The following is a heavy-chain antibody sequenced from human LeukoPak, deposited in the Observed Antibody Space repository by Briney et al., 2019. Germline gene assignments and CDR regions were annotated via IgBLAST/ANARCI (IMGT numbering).Heavy chain of an antibody. CDR1: GFSFSTYE. Sequence: GGSLRLSCAASGFSFSTYEMNWVRQAPGKGLEWVSYISTDSTTKYYADSVKGRLTISRDSAKNSLYLQMNGLRDDDTAVYYCAREDDSRGFPYWGQGTLVTVSS. J-gene: IGHJ4*02. CDR3: AREDDSRGFPY. D-gene: IGHD3-22*01. CDR2: ISTDSTTK. V-gene: IGHV3-48*02.